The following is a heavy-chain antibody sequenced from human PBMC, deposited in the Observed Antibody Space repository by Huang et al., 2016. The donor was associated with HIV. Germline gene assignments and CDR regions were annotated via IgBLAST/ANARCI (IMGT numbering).Heavy chain of an antibody. Sequence: EVQLVESGGGLVQPGGSLRLSCAASGLPFSSFWMGWVRQAPGKGLEWVANIKQDGGQTYYVDSVKGRFTISRDNAKNSLYLEMNSLRAEDTAVYYCARGVYFWGQGTLVTVSS. J-gene: IGHJ4*02. V-gene: IGHV3-7*01. CDR2: IKQDGGQT. CDR3: ARGVYF. CDR1: GLPFSSFW.